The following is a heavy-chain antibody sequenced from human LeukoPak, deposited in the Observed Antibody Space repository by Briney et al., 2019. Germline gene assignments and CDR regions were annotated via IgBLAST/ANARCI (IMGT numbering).Heavy chain of an antibody. CDR3: AKDPSSSVYSGYGFFDY. D-gene: IGHD5-12*01. CDR2: ISGSGGST. CDR1: GFTFSSYA. J-gene: IGHJ4*02. Sequence: GGSLRLSCAATGFTFSSYAMSWVCQAPGKGLEWVSAISGSGGSTYYADSVKGRFTISRDNSKNTLYLQMNSLRAEDTAVYYCAKDPSSSVYSGYGFFDYWGQGTLVTVSS. V-gene: IGHV3-23*01.